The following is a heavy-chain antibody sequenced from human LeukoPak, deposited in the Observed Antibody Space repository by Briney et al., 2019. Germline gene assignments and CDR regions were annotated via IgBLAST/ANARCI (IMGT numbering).Heavy chain of an antibody. CDR3: ARDLYYYDSSGYLNDAFDI. Sequence: ASVTVSFRASGYTFTVYYMHWVGQAPGQGGEGGGWINPNSGGPNYSQKFQCRVPITRDTSISTPYMELSRLRSADTAVYYCARDLYYYDSSGYLNDAFDIWGQGTMVTVSS. J-gene: IGHJ3*02. CDR1: GYTFTVYY. CDR2: INPNSGGP. D-gene: IGHD3-22*01. V-gene: IGHV1-2*02.